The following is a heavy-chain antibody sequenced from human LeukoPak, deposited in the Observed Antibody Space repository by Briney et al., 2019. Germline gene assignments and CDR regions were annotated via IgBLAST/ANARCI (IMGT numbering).Heavy chain of an antibody. Sequence: PSETLSLTCAVSGGSISSSNWWSWVRQPPGKGLEWIGEIYHSGSTNYNPSLKSRVTISVDKSKNQFSLKLSSVTAADTAVYYCARIDILTGYYIDYWGQGTLVTVSS. CDR3: ARIDILTGYYIDY. CDR1: GGSISSSNW. J-gene: IGHJ4*02. V-gene: IGHV4-4*02. D-gene: IGHD3-9*01. CDR2: IYHSGST.